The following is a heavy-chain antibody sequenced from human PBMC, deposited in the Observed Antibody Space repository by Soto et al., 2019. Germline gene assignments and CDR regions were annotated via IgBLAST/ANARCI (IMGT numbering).Heavy chain of an antibody. CDR1: GGTFSSYA. J-gene: IGHJ6*02. D-gene: IGHD1-1*01. CDR2: IIPIFGTA. Sequence: ASVKVSCKASGGTFSSYAISWVRKAPGQGLEWMGGIIPIFGTASYAQKFQGRVTITADESTSTAYMELSSLRSEDTAVYYCATTQLEPKVFGMDVWGQGTTVTVSS. V-gene: IGHV1-69*13. CDR3: ATTQLEPKVFGMDV.